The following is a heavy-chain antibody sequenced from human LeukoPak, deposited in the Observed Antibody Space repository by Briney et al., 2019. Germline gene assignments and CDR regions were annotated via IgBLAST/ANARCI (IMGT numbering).Heavy chain of an antibody. CDR1: GGSFSGYY. D-gene: IGHD5-12*01. CDR3: ARGQYSGYVKIYYFDY. V-gene: IGHV4-34*01. CDR2: INHSGST. J-gene: IGHJ4*02. Sequence: SETLSLTCAVYGGSFSGYYWSWIRQPPGKGLEWIGEINHSGSTNYNPSLKSRVTISVDTSKNQFSLKLSSVTAADTAVYYCARGQYSGYVKIYYFDYWGQGTLVTVSS.